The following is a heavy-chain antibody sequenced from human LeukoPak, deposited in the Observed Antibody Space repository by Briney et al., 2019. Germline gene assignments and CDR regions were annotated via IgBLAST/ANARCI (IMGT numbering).Heavy chain of an antibody. CDR1: GGTFSSYA. CDR3: ARLLTAIDAFDI. D-gene: IGHD2-21*02. CDR2: IIPIFGTA. Sequence: ASVKVSCKASGGTFSSYAISWVRQAPGQGLEWMGGIIPIFGTANYAQKFQGRVTITADESTSTAYMELSSLRSEDTAVYYCARLLTAIDAFDIWGQGTMVTVSS. V-gene: IGHV1-69*13. J-gene: IGHJ3*02.